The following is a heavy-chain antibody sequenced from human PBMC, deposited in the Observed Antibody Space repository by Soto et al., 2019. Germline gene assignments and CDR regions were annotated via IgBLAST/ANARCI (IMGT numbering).Heavy chain of an antibody. J-gene: IGHJ4*02. CDR1: GFTFSSYA. D-gene: IGHD4-17*01. CDR2: ISGSGGST. Sequence: EVQLLESGGGLVQPGGSLRLSCAASGFTFSSYAMSWVRQAPGKGLEWVSAISGSGGSTYYADSVKGRFTISRDNSKNTLDLQMNSLRAEDTAVYYCARRNGDYGDYYFDYWGQGTLVTVSS. CDR3: ARRNGDYGDYYFDY. V-gene: IGHV3-23*01.